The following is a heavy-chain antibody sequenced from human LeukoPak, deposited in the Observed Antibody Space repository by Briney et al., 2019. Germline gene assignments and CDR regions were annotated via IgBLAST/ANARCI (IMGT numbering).Heavy chain of an antibody. CDR3: AKGSMGIAVSAGIDY. J-gene: IGHJ4*02. V-gene: IGHV3-30*18. CDR2: TSYDGSNK. D-gene: IGHD6-19*01. CDR1: GFTFSNYG. Sequence: RPGGSLRLSCAASGFTFSNYGMHWVRQAPGKGLEWVAVTSYDGSNKYYADSVKGRFTISRDDSKNTLYLQMNSLRAEDTAVYYCAKGSMGIAVSAGIDYWGQGTLVTVSS.